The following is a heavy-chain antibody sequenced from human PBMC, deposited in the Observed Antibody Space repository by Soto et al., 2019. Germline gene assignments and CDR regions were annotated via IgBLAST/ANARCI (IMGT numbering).Heavy chain of an antibody. V-gene: IGHV1-8*01. CDR1: GYTFTSYD. CDR3: ARDMRYCSSTSCYGSDY. D-gene: IGHD2-2*01. Sequence: GASVKVSCKASGYTFTSYDINWVRHATGQGLEWMGWMNPNSGNTGYAQKFQGRVTMTTNTSISTAYMELRSLRSDDTAVYYCARDMRYCSSTSCYGSDYSGQGTLVTVST. CDR2: MNPNSGNT. J-gene: IGHJ4*02.